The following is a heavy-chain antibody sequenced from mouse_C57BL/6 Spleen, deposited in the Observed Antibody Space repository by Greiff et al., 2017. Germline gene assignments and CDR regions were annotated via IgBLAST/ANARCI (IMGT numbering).Heavy chain of an antibody. CDR2: ISDGGSYT. Sequence: EVKVVESGGGLVKPGGSLKLSCAASGFTFSSYAMSWVRQTPEKRLEWVATISDGGSYTYYPDNVKGRFTISRDNAKNNLYLQMSHLKSEDTAMYYCARGSGYYGLDYAMDYWGQGTSVTVSS. CDR3: ARGSGYYGLDYAMDY. V-gene: IGHV5-4*03. J-gene: IGHJ4*01. D-gene: IGHD2-3*01. CDR1: GFTFSSYA.